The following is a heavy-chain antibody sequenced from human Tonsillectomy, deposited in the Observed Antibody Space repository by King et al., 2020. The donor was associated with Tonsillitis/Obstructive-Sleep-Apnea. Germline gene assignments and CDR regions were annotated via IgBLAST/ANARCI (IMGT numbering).Heavy chain of an antibody. D-gene: IGHD2-2*01. CDR1: GFTFSNAW. Sequence: VQLVESGGGLVKPGGSLRLSCAASGFTFSNAWTSWVRQAPGKGLEWVGRIKSKTDGGTTDYAAPVKGRFTISRDDSKNTLYLQMNSLKTEDTAVYYCTTLHCSSTSCYLYYYYYMDVWGKGTTVTVSS. CDR2: IKSKTDGGTT. V-gene: IGHV3-15*01. J-gene: IGHJ6*03. CDR3: TTLHCSSTSCYLYYYYYMDV.